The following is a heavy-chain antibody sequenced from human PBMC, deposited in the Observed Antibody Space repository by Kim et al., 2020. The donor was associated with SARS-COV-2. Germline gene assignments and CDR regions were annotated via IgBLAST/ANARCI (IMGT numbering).Heavy chain of an antibody. V-gene: IGHV3-30*02. Sequence: ESVKGGFTISRDNSKNTLYLQMNSLRAEDTAVYYCAKERGDIVVVWPLDYWGQGTLVTVSS. J-gene: IGHJ4*02. CDR3: AKERGDIVVVWPLDY. D-gene: IGHD2-2*01.